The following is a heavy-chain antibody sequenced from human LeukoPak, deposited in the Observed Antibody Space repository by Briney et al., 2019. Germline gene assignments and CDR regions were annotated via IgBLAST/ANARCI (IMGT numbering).Heavy chain of an antibody. CDR3: AKSGGYGLIDY. J-gene: IGHJ4*02. V-gene: IGHV4-39*01. CDR1: GASVSGSAYY. D-gene: IGHD1-26*01. CDR2: IYYSGST. Sequence: SETLSLTCTVSGASVSGSAYYWGWIRQPPGKGLEWIGNIYYSGSTYYNESLASRVTISIDTSKNQFSLKLNSVTAADTAMYYCAKSGGYGLIDYWGQGTLVTVSS.